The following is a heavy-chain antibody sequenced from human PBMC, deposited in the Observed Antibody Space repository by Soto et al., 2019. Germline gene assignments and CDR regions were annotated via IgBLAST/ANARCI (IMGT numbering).Heavy chain of an antibody. V-gene: IGHV1-69*02. CDR2: IIPILGIT. CDR1: GGTFSSYT. J-gene: IGHJ4*02. D-gene: IGHD3-10*01. Sequence: QVQLVQSGAEVKKPGSSVKVSCKASGGTFSSYTISWVRQAPGQGLEWMGRIIPILGITNYAQKFQGRVTITADKSASTAYMELSSVRYEDTAVYYCARPYHQRGSGSLFDYWGQGTLVTVSS. CDR3: ARPYHQRGSGSLFDY.